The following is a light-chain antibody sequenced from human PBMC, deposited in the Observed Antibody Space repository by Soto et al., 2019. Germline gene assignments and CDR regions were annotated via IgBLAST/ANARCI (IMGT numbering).Light chain of an antibody. V-gene: IGKV3-11*01. Sequence: EIVLTQSPPTLSVSQGGRATRSCRASQSVSSNLAWYQQKPGQAPRLLIYGASSRATGIPPRFSGSGSGTDFPLTISSLEPEDSAVYYCQQRHMWPITFGQGTRLEIK. CDR1: QSVSSN. CDR2: GAS. J-gene: IGKJ5*01. CDR3: QQRHMWPIT.